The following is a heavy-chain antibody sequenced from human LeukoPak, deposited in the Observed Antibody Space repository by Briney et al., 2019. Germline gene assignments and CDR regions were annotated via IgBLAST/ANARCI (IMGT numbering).Heavy chain of an antibody. J-gene: IGHJ4*02. Sequence: SETLSLTCNVSGASMSSNYWSWIREPPGKGLEWIGYIYHSGNTNYSPSLESRVTMSVDESKNQFSLRVHFASAADTAVYYCASTRRAAVAGRFDSWGQGTLVTVSS. CDR1: GASMSSNY. CDR2: IYHSGNT. CDR3: ASTRRAAVAGRFDS. D-gene: IGHD6-19*01. V-gene: IGHV4-4*09.